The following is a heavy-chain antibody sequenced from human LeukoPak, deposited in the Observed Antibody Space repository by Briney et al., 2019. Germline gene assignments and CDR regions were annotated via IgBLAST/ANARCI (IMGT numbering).Heavy chain of an antibody. CDR1: GGSISPYY. V-gene: IGHV4-59*01. J-gene: IGHJ4*02. CDR3: ARVGDWNDLVY. Sequence: SETLSLTCTVSGGSISPYYWSWIRQTPGKGLEWIGYILYSGTTTNYNPSLKSRVTISVDTSKSQFSLKLSSVTAADTAVYYCARVGDWNDLVYWGQGTLVTVSS. D-gene: IGHD1-1*01. CDR2: ILYSGTTT.